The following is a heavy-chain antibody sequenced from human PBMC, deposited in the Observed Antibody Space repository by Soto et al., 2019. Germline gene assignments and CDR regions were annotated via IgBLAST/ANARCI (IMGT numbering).Heavy chain of an antibody. CDR2: IYPGDSDT. Sequence: GESLKISCKGSGYSFTSYWIGWVRQMPGKGLEWMGIIYPGDSDTRYSPSFQGQVTISADKSISTAYLQWSSLKASDTAMYYCARQGAYYDILTGPGAFDIWGQGTMVTVSS. CDR1: GYSFTSYW. J-gene: IGHJ3*02. CDR3: ARQGAYYDILTGPGAFDI. D-gene: IGHD3-9*01. V-gene: IGHV5-51*01.